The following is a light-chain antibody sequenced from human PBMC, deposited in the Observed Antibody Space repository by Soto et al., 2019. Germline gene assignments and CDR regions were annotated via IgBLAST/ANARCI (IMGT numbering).Light chain of an antibody. J-gene: IGKJ1*01. CDR3: QHYGGMWT. CDR1: QYITNR. Sequence: DIQMTQSPDTLSTYVGDEVTITCRASQYITNRVAWYQQKPGKAPTVLIYDASNLESGVPSRFSGRRCGTEFALTISSLQPDDFAMYWCQHYGGMWTFGQGTRV. V-gene: IGKV1-5*01. CDR2: DAS.